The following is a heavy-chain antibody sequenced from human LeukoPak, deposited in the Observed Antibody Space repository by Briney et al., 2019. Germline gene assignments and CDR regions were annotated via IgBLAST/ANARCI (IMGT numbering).Heavy chain of an antibody. D-gene: IGHD3-9*01. V-gene: IGHV4-39*07. CDR1: GGSINSSYYY. CDR2: INHSGST. J-gene: IGHJ5*02. Sequence: PSETLSLTCTVSGGSINSSYYYWGWIRQPPGKGLEWIGEINHSGSTNYNPSLKSRVTMSVDTSRNQFSLRLTSVTAADTAVYYCARVYYDILTGWGNWLDPWGQGTLVTVSS. CDR3: ARVYYDILTGWGNWLDP.